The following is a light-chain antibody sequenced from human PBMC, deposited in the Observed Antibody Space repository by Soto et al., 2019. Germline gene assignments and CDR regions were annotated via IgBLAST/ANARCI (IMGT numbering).Light chain of an antibody. J-gene: IGKJ1*01. CDR1: QSIRHY. CDR3: QHHNSYSQT. CDR2: GAS. Sequence: DIQMTQSPPTLSASVGGRVTITCRASQSIRHYLAWYQQMPGKAPKLLIYGASTLQSGVPSRFSGSGSGTEFTLTIGSLQPDDFGTYFCQHHNSYSQTFGQGTKV. V-gene: IGKV1-5*01.